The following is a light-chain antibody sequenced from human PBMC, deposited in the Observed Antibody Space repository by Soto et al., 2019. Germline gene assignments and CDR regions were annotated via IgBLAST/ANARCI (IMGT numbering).Light chain of an antibody. Sequence: EIVLSQSPGTLSLSPGERATLSCRASQSVSSNLAWYQQKPGQAPRLLIYDAFTRAIGIPARFSGSGSGTEFTLTISSLQSEDFAVYYCQQYNNWPPSWTFGQGTKVDNK. CDR1: QSVSSN. J-gene: IGKJ1*01. CDR2: DAF. CDR3: QQYNNWPPSWT. V-gene: IGKV3-15*01.